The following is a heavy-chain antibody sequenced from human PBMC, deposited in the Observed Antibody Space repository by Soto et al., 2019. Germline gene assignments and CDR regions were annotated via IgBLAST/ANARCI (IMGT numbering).Heavy chain of an antibody. V-gene: IGHV1-69*02. Sequence: QVQLVQSGAEVKKPGSSVKVSCKSSGGTYSPYTINWVRQAPGQGLEWMGRIIPVLGVTNSGLKFQARVTMAADKSTNASYMELRGLRFEDTAMYFCARHLKISVSTWPCAGLWGRGTLVTVSS. J-gene: IGHJ4*02. CDR2: IIPVLGVT. D-gene: IGHD3-3*01. CDR3: ARHLKISVSTWPCAGL. CDR1: GGTYSPYT.